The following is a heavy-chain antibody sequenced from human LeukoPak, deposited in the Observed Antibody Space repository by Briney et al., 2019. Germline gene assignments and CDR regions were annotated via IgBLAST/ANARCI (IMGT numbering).Heavy chain of an antibody. J-gene: IGHJ6*03. CDR2: IYHSGST. CDR3: AMSSMNSHHYYYYMDV. Sequence: SETLSLTCTVSGGSISSGGCYWSWIRQHPGKGLEWIGYIYHSGSTYYNPSLKSRVTISVDRSKNQFSLKLSSVTAADTAVYYCAMSSMNSHHYYYYMDVWGKGTTVTVSS. V-gene: IGHV4-31*03. CDR1: GGSISSGGCY. D-gene: IGHD2/OR15-2a*01.